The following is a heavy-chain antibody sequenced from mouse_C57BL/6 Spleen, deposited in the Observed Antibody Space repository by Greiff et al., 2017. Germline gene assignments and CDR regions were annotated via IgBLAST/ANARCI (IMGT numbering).Heavy chain of an antibody. CDR3: ARKANWNRAWFAY. V-gene: IGHV1-50*01. CDR2: IDPSDSYT. Sequence: QVQLQQPGAEFVKPGASVKLSCKASGYTFTSYWMQWVKQRPGQGLEWIGEIDPSDSYTNYNQKFKGKATLTVDTSSNTAYMQLSSLTSEDSAVYYCARKANWNRAWFAYWGQGTLVTVSA. CDR1: GYTFTSYW. D-gene: IGHD4-1*01. J-gene: IGHJ3*01.